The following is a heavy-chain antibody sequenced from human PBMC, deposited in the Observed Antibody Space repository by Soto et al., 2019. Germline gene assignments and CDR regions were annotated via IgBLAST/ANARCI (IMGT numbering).Heavy chain of an antibody. J-gene: IGHJ6*02. V-gene: IGHV3-23*01. Sequence: LRLSCAASGFTFSSYAMSWVRQAPGKGLEWVSAISGSGGSTYYADSVKGRFTISRDNSKNTLYLQMNSLRAEDTAVYYCAKDTLMTNYYGMDVWGQGTTVTVSS. CDR3: AKDTLMTNYYGMDV. CDR1: GFTFSSYA. CDR2: ISGSGGST.